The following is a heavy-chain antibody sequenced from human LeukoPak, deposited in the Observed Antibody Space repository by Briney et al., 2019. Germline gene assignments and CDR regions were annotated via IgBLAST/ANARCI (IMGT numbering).Heavy chain of an antibody. D-gene: IGHD3-22*01. CDR3: ARDWYYYDSSGVFDP. V-gene: IGHV1-2*02. J-gene: IGHJ5*02. CDR1: GYTFTGYH. Sequence: ASVKVSCKASGYTFTGYHMHWVRQAPGQGLEWMGWINPNSGGTNYAQKFQGRVTMTRDTSISTAYMELSRLRSDDTAVYYCARDWYYYDSSGVFDPWGQGTLVTVSS. CDR2: INPNSGGT.